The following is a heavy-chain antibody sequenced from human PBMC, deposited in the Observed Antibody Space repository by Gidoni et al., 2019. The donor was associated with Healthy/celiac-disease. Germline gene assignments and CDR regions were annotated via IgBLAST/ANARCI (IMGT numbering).Heavy chain of an antibody. J-gene: IGHJ4*02. V-gene: IGHV1-46*01. CDR3: AKKGTNGDYVGYFDY. D-gene: IGHD4-17*01. CDR2: INPSGGST. CDR1: GYTFTSYY. Sequence: QVQLVQSGAEVKKPGASVKVSCKASGYTFTSYYMHWVRQAPGQGLEWMGIINPSGGSTSYAQKFQGRVTMTRDTSTSTVYMELSSLRSEDTAVYYCAKKGTNGDYVGYFDYWGQGTLVTVSS.